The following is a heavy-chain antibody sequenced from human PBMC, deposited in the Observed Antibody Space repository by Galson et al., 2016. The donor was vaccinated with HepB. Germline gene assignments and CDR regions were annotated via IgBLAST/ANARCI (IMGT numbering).Heavy chain of an antibody. CDR2: ISYDGRSQ. J-gene: IGHJ4*02. CDR1: GFTFSSYG. D-gene: IGHD3-16*01. CDR3: VKDMIKGFDY. Sequence: SLRLSCAASGFTFSSYGMHWVRQAPGKGLEWVAVISYDGRSQEYAESVKGRFTISRDNSKNTLFLQMNGLRREDTAVYHCVKDMIKGFDYWGQGTLVTVSS. V-gene: IGHV3-30*18.